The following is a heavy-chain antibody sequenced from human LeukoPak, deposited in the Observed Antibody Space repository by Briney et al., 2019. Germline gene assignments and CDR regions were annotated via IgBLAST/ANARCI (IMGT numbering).Heavy chain of an antibody. CDR1: GGSFSGYY. Sequence: PSETLSLTCAVYGGSFSGYYWSWIRQPPGKGLEWIGEINHSGSTNYNPSLKSRVTISVDTSKNQFSLKLSSVTAADTAVYYCGVLYYYYGMDVWGQGPRSPSP. CDR3: GVLYYYYGMDV. CDR2: INHSGST. J-gene: IGHJ6*02. V-gene: IGHV4-34*01.